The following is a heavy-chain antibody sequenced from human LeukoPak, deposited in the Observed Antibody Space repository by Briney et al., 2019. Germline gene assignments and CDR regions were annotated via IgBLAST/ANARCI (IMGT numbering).Heavy chain of an antibody. J-gene: IGHJ6*03. CDR3: ASISSWYMYYYYYMDV. Sequence: ASVKVSCKASGYTFTGYYMHWVRQAPGQGLEWMGWINPNSGGTNYAQKFQGRVTMTRDTSISTAYMELSRLRSDDTAVYYCASISSWYMYYYYYMDVWGNGTTVNVSS. CDR1: GYTFTGYY. D-gene: IGHD6-13*01. CDR2: INPNSGGT. V-gene: IGHV1-2*02.